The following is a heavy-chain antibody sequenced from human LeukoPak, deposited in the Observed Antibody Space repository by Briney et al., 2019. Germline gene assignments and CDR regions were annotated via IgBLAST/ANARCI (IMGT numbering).Heavy chain of an antibody. CDR2: IIPIFGTA. J-gene: IGHJ6*03. D-gene: IGHD3-22*01. Sequence: ASVKVSCKASGGTFSSYAISWVRQAPGQGLEWMGGIIPIFGTANYAQKFQGRVTITADKSTSTAYMELSSLRSEDTAVYYCAREYYDGSGYPAYYYMDVWGKGTTVTVSS. V-gene: IGHV1-69*06. CDR3: AREYYDGSGYPAYYYMDV. CDR1: GGTFSSYA.